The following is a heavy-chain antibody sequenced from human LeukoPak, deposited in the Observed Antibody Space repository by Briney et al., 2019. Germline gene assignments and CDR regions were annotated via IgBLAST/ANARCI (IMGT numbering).Heavy chain of an antibody. Sequence: GGSPRLSCAASGFTFSSYGMHWVRQAPGKGLEWVAVISYDGSNKYYADSVKGRFTISRDNSKDTLYLQMNSLRAEDTAVYYCAKGGIAQDSDYWGQGTLVTVSS. CDR3: AKGGIAQDSDY. V-gene: IGHV3-30*18. J-gene: IGHJ4*02. CDR2: ISYDGSNK. CDR1: GFTFSSYG. D-gene: IGHD1-26*01.